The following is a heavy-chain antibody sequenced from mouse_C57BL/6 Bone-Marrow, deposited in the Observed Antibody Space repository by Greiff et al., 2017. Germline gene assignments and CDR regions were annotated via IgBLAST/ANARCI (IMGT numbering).Heavy chain of an antibody. CDR2: IDPEDGDT. V-gene: IGHV14-1*01. D-gene: IGHD1-1*01. J-gene: IGHJ1*03. Sequence: VQLQQSGAELVRPGASVKLSCTASGFNIKDYYMHWVKQRPEQGLEWIGRIDPEDGDTEYAPKFQGKATMTADTSSNTAYLQLSSLTSEDTAVYYCTNHGSSYWYFDVWGTGTTVTVYS. CDR3: TNHGSSYWYFDV. CDR1: GFNIKDYY.